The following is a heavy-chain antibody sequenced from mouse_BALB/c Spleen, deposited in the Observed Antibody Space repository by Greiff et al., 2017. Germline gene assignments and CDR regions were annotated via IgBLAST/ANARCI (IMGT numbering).Heavy chain of an antibody. CDR1: GYSITSDYA. J-gene: IGHJ2*01. V-gene: IGHV3-2*02. D-gene: IGHD1-1*01. Sequence: EVKLLESGPGLVKPSQSLSLTCTVTGYSITSDYAWNWIRQFPGNKLEWMGYISYSGSTSYNPSLKSRISITRDTSKNQFFLQLNSVTTEDTATYYCARTNYYGSSLYYFDYWGQGTTLTGSS. CDR2: ISYSGST. CDR3: ARTNYYGSSLYYFDY.